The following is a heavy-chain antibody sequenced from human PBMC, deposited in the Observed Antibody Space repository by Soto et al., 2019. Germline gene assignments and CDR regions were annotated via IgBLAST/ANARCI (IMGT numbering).Heavy chain of an antibody. V-gene: IGHV5-51*01. Sequence: LGESLKISCKGSGYSFTSYWIGWVRQMPGKGLEWMGIIYPGDSDTRYSPSFQGQVTISADKSISTAYLQWSSLKASDTAMYYCARGDYGGTRVLPVYGMDVWGQGTTVTVSS. CDR2: IYPGDSDT. D-gene: IGHD3-10*01. CDR1: GYSFTSYW. CDR3: ARGDYGGTRVLPVYGMDV. J-gene: IGHJ6*02.